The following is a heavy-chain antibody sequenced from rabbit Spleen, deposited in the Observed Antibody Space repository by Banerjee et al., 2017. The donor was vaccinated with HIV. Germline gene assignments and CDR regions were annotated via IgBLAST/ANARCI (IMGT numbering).Heavy chain of an antibody. J-gene: IGHJ4*01. Sequence: QEQLMESGGGLVQPGGSLKLSCKASGFDFSSYGVSWVRQAPGKGLEWIGYIGTGTGTSYYASWAKGRFTIAKTSSTTVTLQMTSLTAADTATYFCASAYSDIYFDLWGPGTLVTVS. D-gene: IGHD6-1*01. CDR1: GFDFSSYG. V-gene: IGHV1S39*01. CDR2: IGTGTGTS. CDR3: ASAYSDIYFDL.